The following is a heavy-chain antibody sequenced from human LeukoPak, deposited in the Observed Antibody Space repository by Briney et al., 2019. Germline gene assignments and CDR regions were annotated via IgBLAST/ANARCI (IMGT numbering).Heavy chain of an antibody. J-gene: IGHJ4*02. CDR3: AYSGSYGHLGY. CDR2: INHSGST. Sequence: PXETLSLTCAVYGGSFSGYYWSWIRQPPGKGLEWIGEINHSGSTNYNPSLKSRVTISVDTSKNQFSLRLGSVTAADTALYYCAYSGSYGHLGYWGQGIPVTVSS. D-gene: IGHD1-26*01. CDR1: GGSFSGYY. V-gene: IGHV4-34*01.